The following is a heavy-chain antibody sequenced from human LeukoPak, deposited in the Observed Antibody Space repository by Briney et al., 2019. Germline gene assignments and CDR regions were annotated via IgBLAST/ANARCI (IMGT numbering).Heavy chain of an antibody. CDR1: GGSISSYY. CDR2: IYYSGST. Sequence: SETLSLTCTVSGGSISSYYWTWIRQPPGKGLEWIGYIYYSGSTNYNPSLNSRVTISVDTSKNQFSLKLSSVTAADTAVYYCARHVGSGWSYFDYWGQGTLVTVSS. CDR3: ARHVGSGWSYFDY. D-gene: IGHD6-19*01. J-gene: IGHJ4*02. V-gene: IGHV4-59*08.